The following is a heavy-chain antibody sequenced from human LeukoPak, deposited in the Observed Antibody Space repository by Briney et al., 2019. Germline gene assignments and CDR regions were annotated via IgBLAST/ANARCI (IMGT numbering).Heavy chain of an antibody. Sequence: SETLSLTCTVSGGSISSYYWSWIRQPPGKGLEWIGYIYYSGSTNYNPSLKSRVTISVDTSKNQFSLKLSSVTAADTAVYYCARVTPAMALYYFDYWGQGTLVTVSS. CDR3: ARVTPAMALYYFDY. CDR1: GGSISSYY. CDR2: IYYSGST. V-gene: IGHV4-59*01. D-gene: IGHD5-18*01. J-gene: IGHJ4*02.